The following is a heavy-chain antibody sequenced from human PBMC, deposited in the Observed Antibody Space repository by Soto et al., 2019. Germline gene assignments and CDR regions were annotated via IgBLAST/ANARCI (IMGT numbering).Heavy chain of an antibody. Sequence: PGESLKISCRGSGYSFTSYWIGRVRQMPGKGLEWMGIIYPGDSDTRYSPSFQGQVTISADKSISTAYLQWSSLKASDTAMYYCARLLIAARSYYYYGMDVWGQGTTVTVSS. CDR2: IYPGDSDT. V-gene: IGHV5-51*01. J-gene: IGHJ6*02. CDR1: GYSFTSYW. CDR3: ARLLIAARSYYYYGMDV. D-gene: IGHD6-6*01.